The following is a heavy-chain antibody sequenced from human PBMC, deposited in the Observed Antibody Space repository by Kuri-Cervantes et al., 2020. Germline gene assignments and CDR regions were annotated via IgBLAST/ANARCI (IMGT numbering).Heavy chain of an antibody. CDR2: IFSNDEK. J-gene: IGHJ5*02. D-gene: IGHD3-10*01. CDR3: ARIIPLMVRGGNWFDP. CDR1: GFSLSNARMG. Sequence: SGPTLVKPTDTLTLTCTVSGFSLSNARMGVSWIRQPPGKAQEWLAHIFSNDEKSYSTSLKSRLTICKDTSKSQVVLTMTNMDPVDTATYYCARIIPLMVRGGNWFDPWGQGTLVTVSS. V-gene: IGHV2-26*01.